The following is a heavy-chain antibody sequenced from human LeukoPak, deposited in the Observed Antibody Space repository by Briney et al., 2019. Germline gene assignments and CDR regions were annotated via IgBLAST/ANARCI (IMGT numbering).Heavy chain of an antibody. CDR1: GFTFSSYE. CDR3: ARDPIYYDSGGHSPRFDY. CDR2: ISSSGSTI. J-gene: IGHJ4*02. D-gene: IGHD3-22*01. Sequence: GGSLRLSCAASGFTFSSYEMNWVRQAPGKGLEWVSYISSSGSTIYYADSVKGRFTISRDNAKNSLYLQMNSLRAEDTAVYYCARDPIYYDSGGHSPRFDYWGQGTLVTVSS. V-gene: IGHV3-48*03.